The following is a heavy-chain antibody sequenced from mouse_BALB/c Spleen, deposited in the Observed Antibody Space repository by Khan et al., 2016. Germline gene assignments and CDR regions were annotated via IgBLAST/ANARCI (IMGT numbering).Heavy chain of an antibody. V-gene: IGHV2-9*02. CDR2: IWAGGST. D-gene: IGHD1-3*01. J-gene: IGHJ2*01. CDR3: ARLKDI. Sequence: QVQLKESGPGLVALSQSLSTTCTVSGLSLTSHGAHWVRQLSGKGLEWPGVIWAGGSTNYNSALMSSASTSKDHCKSQVFLKMQRLETDDTSMYYCARLKDIRGKGTTHAVSS. CDR1: GLSLTSHG.